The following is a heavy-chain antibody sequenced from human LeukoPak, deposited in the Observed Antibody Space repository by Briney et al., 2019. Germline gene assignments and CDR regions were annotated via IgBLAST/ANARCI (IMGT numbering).Heavy chain of an antibody. D-gene: IGHD3-9*01. J-gene: IGHJ4*02. V-gene: IGHV1-69*04. Sequence: GASVKVSCKASGGTFSSYAISWVRQAPGQGLEWMGRIIPILGIANYAQKFQGRVPITADKSTSTAYMELSSLRSEDTAVYYCARLPRYFNLSPLAYGGQGTLVTVSS. CDR2: IIPILGIA. CDR1: GGTFSSYA. CDR3: ARLPRYFNLSPLAY.